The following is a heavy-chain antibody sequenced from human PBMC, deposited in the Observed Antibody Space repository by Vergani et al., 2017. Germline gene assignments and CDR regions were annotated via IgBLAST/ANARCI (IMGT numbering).Heavy chain of an antibody. J-gene: IGHJ4*02. V-gene: IGHV3-66*01. CDR2: IYSGGST. CDR1: GFTVSSNY. D-gene: IGHD6-19*01. CDR3: AKVVDSSGFLPFDY. Sequence: EVQLVESGGGLVQPGGSLRLSCAASGFTVSSNYMSWVRQAPGKGLEWVSVIYSGGSTYYADSVKGRFTISRDNSKNTLYLQMNSLRAEDTAVYYCAKVVDSSGFLPFDYWGQGTLVTVSS.